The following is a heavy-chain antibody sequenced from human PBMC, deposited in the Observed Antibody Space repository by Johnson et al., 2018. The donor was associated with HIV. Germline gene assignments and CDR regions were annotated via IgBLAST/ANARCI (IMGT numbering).Heavy chain of an antibody. Sequence: QVQLVESGGGVVQPGRSLRLSCAASGFTFSNYAMHWVRQAPGRGLEWVAVISYDGTDKYYADSVRGRFTISRDNSKNTLYLQMNSLRAEDTAVYYCARSPETGDRLWRAFDIWGHGTMVTVSS. J-gene: IGHJ3*02. V-gene: IGHV3-30*04. CDR3: ARSPETGDRLWRAFDI. CDR2: ISYDGTDK. CDR1: GFTFSNYA. D-gene: IGHD4-17*01.